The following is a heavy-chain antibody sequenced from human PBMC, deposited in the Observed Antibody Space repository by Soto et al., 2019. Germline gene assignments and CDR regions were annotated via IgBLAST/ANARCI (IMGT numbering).Heavy chain of an antibody. Sequence: GGSLILSCVCFGFPFSTYSINWVRQTPGKGLEWVSSISSRSDIYYADSVKGRFTISRENAKNSVSLQMNSLRAEDTAVYFCAREYTAWPLAYGLDVWGQGTTVTVSS. CDR2: ISSRSDI. J-gene: IGHJ6*02. CDR3: AREYTAWPLAYGLDV. V-gene: IGHV3-21*01. CDR1: GFPFSTYS. D-gene: IGHD2-2*02.